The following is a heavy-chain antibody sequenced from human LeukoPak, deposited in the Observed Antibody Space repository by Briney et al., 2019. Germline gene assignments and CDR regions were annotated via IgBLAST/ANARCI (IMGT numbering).Heavy chain of an antibody. CDR1: GFTFSTYG. J-gene: IGHJ4*02. CDR2: ISGSGETT. Sequence: QPGGSLRLSCAASGFTFSTYGMSWVRQAPGKGLEWVSGISGSGETTFHADYVKGRFTISRDNSKNTLYLQMNSLRAEDTAVYYCAKASRAVVAAFDYWGQGVLVTVSS. CDR3: AKASRAVVAAFDY. V-gene: IGHV3-23*01. D-gene: IGHD6-25*01.